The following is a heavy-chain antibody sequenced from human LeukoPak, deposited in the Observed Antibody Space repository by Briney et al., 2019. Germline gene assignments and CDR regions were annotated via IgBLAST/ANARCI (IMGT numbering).Heavy chain of an antibody. V-gene: IGHV4-59*11. CDR3: ASSAGTAHTNFDY. J-gene: IGHJ4*02. D-gene: IGHD1-1*01. CDR1: GGSISSHY. Sequence: PSETLSLTCTVSGGSISSHYWSWIRQPPGKGLEWIGYIYYSGSTNYNPSLKSRGTISADTSKNQFSLKLSSVTAADTAVYYCASSAGTAHTNFDYWGRGTLVSVS. CDR2: IYYSGST.